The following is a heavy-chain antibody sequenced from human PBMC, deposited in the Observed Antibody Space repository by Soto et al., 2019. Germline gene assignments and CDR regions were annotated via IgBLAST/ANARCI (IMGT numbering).Heavy chain of an antibody. CDR1: EDIFTNYW. D-gene: IGHD6-6*01. Sequence: GESLKISCKASEDIFTNYWIGWVRQMPGRGLEWMGIIYPGDSDTRYSPSFEGQVTFSVDKSINTAYLHLSTLKASDTAMFYCVRRRGYSSSGAFDYWAQGTLVTVSS. CDR2: IYPGDSDT. V-gene: IGHV5-51*01. CDR3: VRRRGYSSSGAFDY. J-gene: IGHJ4*02.